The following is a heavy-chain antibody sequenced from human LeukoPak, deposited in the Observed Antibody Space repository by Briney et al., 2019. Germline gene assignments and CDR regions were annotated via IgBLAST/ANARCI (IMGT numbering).Heavy chain of an antibody. Sequence: KPGGSLRLSCAASGFTFSSYSMNWVRQAPGKGLEGVSSISSSSSYIYYADSVKGRFTISRDNAKNSLYLQMNSLRAEDTAVYYCARATLHCSSTSCYVHDALDMWGQGTMVTVSS. D-gene: IGHD2-2*01. CDR3: ARATLHCSSTSCYVHDALDM. CDR2: ISSSSSYI. V-gene: IGHV3-21*01. J-gene: IGHJ3*02. CDR1: GFTFSSYS.